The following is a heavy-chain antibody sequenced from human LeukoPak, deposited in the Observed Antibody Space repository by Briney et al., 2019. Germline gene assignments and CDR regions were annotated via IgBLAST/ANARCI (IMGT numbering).Heavy chain of an antibody. J-gene: IGHJ4*02. V-gene: IGHV3-21*01. Sequence: GGSLRLSCSASGFTFSTHSMNWVRQAPGKGLEWVSSISSSSSYIYYADSVKGRFTISRDNAKNSLYLQMNSLRAEDTAVYYCARDASSRHPTPLDYWGQGTLVTVSS. CDR2: ISSSSSYI. CDR1: GFTFSTHS. D-gene: IGHD6-13*01. CDR3: ARDASSRHPTPLDY.